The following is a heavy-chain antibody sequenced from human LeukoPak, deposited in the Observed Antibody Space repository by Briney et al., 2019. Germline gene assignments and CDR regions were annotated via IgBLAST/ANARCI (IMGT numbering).Heavy chain of an antibody. D-gene: IGHD5-24*01. CDR1: GYPFTTSW. CDR2: IYAGNSDA. CDR3: AIINHPDGRVY. J-gene: IGHJ4*02. Sequence: GEPLKISCQGFGYPFTTSWIGWVRELPGKGLEWAAIIYAGNSDAKYSRSFQGQVSISTDRSISTAYLHWSSLKASDTAIYYCAIINHPDGRVYWGQGTLVTVSS. V-gene: IGHV5-51*01.